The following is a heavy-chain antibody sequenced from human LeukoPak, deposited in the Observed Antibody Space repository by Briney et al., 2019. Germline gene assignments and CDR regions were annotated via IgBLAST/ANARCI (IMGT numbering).Heavy chain of an antibody. CDR3: TREKQKGGTPFDY. CDR1: GFTFSFYG. CDR2: VADDGKTI. V-gene: IGHV3-30*03. J-gene: IGHJ4*02. D-gene: IGHD1-26*01. Sequence: PGGSLRLSCTASGFTFSFYGMSWVRQAPGKGLEWVAVVADDGKTIFYADSLKGRFTVSRDNSKNTVYLQMNSLRDEDTAVYYCTREKQKGGTPFDYWGQGSLVTVSS.